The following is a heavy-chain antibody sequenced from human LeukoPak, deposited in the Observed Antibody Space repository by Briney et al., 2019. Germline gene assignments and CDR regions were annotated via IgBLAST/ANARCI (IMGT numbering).Heavy chain of an antibody. D-gene: IGHD1-1*01. J-gene: IGHJ3*01. CDR3: AGDVMSTALDAFDV. CDR2: IYYSGSP. V-gene: IGHV4-59*01. Sequence: SETLSLTCTVSGGSINSYYWNWIRQPPGKGLELIGYIYYSGSPTYNPSLKSRVTISVDTSKNQFSLQLSSVTAADTAVYYCAGDVMSTALDAFDVWGRGTMVTVSS. CDR1: GGSINSYY.